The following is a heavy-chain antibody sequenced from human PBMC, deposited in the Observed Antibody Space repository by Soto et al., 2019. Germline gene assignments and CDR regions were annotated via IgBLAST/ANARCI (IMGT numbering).Heavy chain of an antibody. D-gene: IGHD6-13*01. CDR1: GGAISSSKW. Sequence: PETLSLTCAVSGGAISSSKWWSWVRQPPGKGLEWIGEIYQSGSTNYNPSLESRVRMSVDKSRNQFSLKLTSVSAADTAVYYCARASATIAAAAIFDYWGQGTLVTV. V-gene: IGHV4-4*03. J-gene: IGHJ4*02. CDR2: IYQSGST. CDR3: ARASATIAAAAIFDY.